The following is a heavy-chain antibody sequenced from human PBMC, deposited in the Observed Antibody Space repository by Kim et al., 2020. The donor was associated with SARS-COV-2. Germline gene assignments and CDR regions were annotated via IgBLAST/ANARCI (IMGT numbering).Heavy chain of an antibody. CDR1: GVSITSATW. V-gene: IGHV4-4*02. D-gene: IGHD1-1*01. Sequence: SETLSLTCTVSGVSITSATWWTWVRQPPGKGLEWIGEMFHSGTTNYNPSLKSRVTISVDKSKNPSPLILNPLPPAAPPVYFFIGTIGCSSLSSWAPGT. CDR3: IGTIGCSSLSS. CDR2: MFHSGTT. J-gene: IGHJ5*02.